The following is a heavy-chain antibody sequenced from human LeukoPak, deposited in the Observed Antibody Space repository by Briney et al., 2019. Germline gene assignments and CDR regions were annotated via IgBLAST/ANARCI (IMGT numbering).Heavy chain of an antibody. CDR1: GGSITNYF. CDR3: ARAGYYDSGGYNGHFDY. CDR2: IYYSGST. Sequence: SETLSLTCTVSGGSITNYFWTWLRQPPGKGLEWIGYIYYSGSTDYNPSLKSRVTISVDTSKNQFSLKLSSVTAADTAVYFCARAGYYDSGGYNGHFDYWGQGTLATVSS. J-gene: IGHJ4*02. D-gene: IGHD3-22*01. V-gene: IGHV4-59*01.